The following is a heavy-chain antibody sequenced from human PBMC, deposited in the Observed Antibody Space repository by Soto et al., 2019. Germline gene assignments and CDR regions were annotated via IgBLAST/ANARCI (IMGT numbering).Heavy chain of an antibody. CDR2: ISHDGNNT. CDR1: GFTFSSYA. J-gene: IGHJ4*02. Sequence: GGSLRLSCAASGFTFSSYAMYWVRQAPGKGLEWMAFISHDGNNTYYADSVKGRFTISRDNAKNSLYLEMNSLRAEDTAVYYCARESEDLTSNFDYWGQGTLVTVSS. CDR3: ARESEDLTSNFDY. V-gene: IGHV3-30-3*01.